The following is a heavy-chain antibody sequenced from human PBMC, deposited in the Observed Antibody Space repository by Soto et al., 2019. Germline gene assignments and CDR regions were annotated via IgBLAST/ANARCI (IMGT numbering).Heavy chain of an antibody. V-gene: IGHV4-31*03. CDR1: GGSISSGGYY. J-gene: IGHJ6*02. CDR2: IYYSGST. Sequence: PSETLSLTCTVSGGSISSGGYYWSWIRQHPGKGLEWIGYIYYSGSTYYNPSLKSRVTISVDTSKNQFSLRLSSVTAADTAVYYCARRVVTFFLPRNYYYGMDVWGQGTTVTVSS. CDR3: ARRVVTFFLPRNYYYGMDV. D-gene: IGHD3-3*01.